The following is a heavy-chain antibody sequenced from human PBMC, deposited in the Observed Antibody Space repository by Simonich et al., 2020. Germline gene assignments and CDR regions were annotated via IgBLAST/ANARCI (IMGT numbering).Heavy chain of an antibody. Sequence: QVQLVQSGAEVKKPGSSVKVSCKASGGTFSSYAIRWVRQAPGQGLEWMGGIIPIFGTSNYAQKCQGRVTITADESTSTAYMELSSLRSEDTAVYYCAREGDIVVVPAVPPYGMDVWGQGTTVTVSS. D-gene: IGHD2-2*01. CDR3: AREGDIVVVPAVPPYGMDV. CDR1: GGTFSSYA. CDR2: IIPIFGTS. J-gene: IGHJ6*02. V-gene: IGHV1-69*13.